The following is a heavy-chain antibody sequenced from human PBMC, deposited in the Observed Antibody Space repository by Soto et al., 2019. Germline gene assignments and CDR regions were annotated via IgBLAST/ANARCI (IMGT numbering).Heavy chain of an antibody. CDR2: MNPDTGGT. V-gene: IGHV1-2*04. D-gene: IGHD6-13*01. J-gene: IGHJ6*02. CDR1: GYTFSDFS. Sequence: QVHLVQSGAEVRKPGASVKVSCKASGYTFSDFSMHWVRQAPGQGLEWVGWMNPDTGGTNYAQKFQGWVTMTRDTSISTAYMELSRLRSDDTAVYYCARDPYTSSCGYYYGMDVWGQGTTVTVSS. CDR3: ARDPYTSSCGYYYGMDV.